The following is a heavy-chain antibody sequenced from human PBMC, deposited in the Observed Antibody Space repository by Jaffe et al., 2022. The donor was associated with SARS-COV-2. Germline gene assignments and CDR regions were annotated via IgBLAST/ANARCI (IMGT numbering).Heavy chain of an antibody. CDR3: VRDSFDKRLYYGMDV. J-gene: IGHJ6*02. V-gene: IGHV3-74*01. Sequence: EVQLVESGGGLVQPGGSLRLSCAASGFTFSSHWMHWVRQAPGKGLVWVSRINPDGSHISHADSVKGRFTISRDNAKNTLYLQTNSLRAEDTAVYYCVRDSFDKRLYYGMDVWGQGTTVTVS. D-gene: IGHD3-9*01. CDR2: INPDGSHI. CDR1: GFTFSSHW.